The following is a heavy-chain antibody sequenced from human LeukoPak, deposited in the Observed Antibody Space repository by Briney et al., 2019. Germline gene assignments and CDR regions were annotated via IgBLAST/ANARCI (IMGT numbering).Heavy chain of an antibody. CDR3: ARFGYVETTVATPIKYYFAMDV. CDR1: GRSISSSNW. Sequence: SETLSLTCAVSGRSISSSNWWSWVRQPPGKGLEWIGEIYHSGSTNYNPSLKSRVTILVDESKNHFSLRLSSLTAADTAVYYCARFGYVETTVATPIKYYFAMDVRGQGTTVTVSS. V-gene: IGHV4-4*02. CDR2: IYHSGST. D-gene: IGHD4-23*01. J-gene: IGHJ6*02.